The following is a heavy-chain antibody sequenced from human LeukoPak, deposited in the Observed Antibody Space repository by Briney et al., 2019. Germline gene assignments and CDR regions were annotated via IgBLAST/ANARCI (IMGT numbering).Heavy chain of an antibody. Sequence: PGGSLRLSCEASGFTFRSYPMHWVRQAPGRGLEWVAAIANDGTNHYDAAFVKGRCIISRDNSNSTLYLQMNSLRVDDTAVYYCARDWYNSLNYFDYWGQGSLVTVSS. V-gene: IGHV3-30-3*01. J-gene: IGHJ4*02. CDR3: ARDWYNSLNYFDY. CDR1: GFTFRSYP. D-gene: IGHD1-1*01. CDR2: IANDGTNH.